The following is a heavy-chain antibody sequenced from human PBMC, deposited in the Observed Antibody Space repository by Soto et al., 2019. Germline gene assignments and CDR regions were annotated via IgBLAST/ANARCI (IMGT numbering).Heavy chain of an antibody. V-gene: IGHV3-21*01. J-gene: IGHJ6*02. CDR3: SGCSGGACHQNYGMDV. CDR1: GFTFSSCT. D-gene: IGHD2-15*01. Sequence: EVHLVESGGGLVKPGGSLRLSCAVSGFTFSSCTMNWVRQAPGKGLEWVSSISPSTSHIYYADSVKGRFTISRDNAKNSLLLQMNSLRAEETAVYYCSGCSGGACHQNYGMDVWGQGTTVTVSS. CDR2: ISPSTSHI.